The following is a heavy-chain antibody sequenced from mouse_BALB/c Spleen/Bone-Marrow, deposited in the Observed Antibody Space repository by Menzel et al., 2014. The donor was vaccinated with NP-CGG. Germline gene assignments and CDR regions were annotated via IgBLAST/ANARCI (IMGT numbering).Heavy chain of an antibody. CDR3: ARHAYYDQTEVSFVC. CDR1: GYSFSNYG. CDR2: ISGGGRYT. D-gene: IGHD2-4*01. J-gene: IGHJ3*01. V-gene: IGHV5-9-2*01. Sequence: VQLKESGGGLVKSGGSLKLSCAASGYSFSNYGMSWLRQTPEKRLEWVGSISGGGRYTFYSDSVKGRFTISRDNAKNNLYLQLSGLRSEDTALYYCARHAYYDQTEVSFVCWGQGTLVTVSA.